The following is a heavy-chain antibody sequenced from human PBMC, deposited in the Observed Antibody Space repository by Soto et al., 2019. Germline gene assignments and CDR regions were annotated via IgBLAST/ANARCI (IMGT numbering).Heavy chain of an antibody. D-gene: IGHD2-15*01. J-gene: IGHJ5*02. Sequence: QVQLVQSGAEVKKPGSSVKVSCKASGGTFSSYAISWVRQAPGQGLEWMGGIIPIFGTANYAQKFQGRVTITADESTSTAYMELSSLRSEDKAVYYCASGGYCSGGSCPLKYNWFDPWGQGTLVTVSS. CDR2: IIPIFGTA. V-gene: IGHV1-69*01. CDR3: ASGGYCSGGSCPLKYNWFDP. CDR1: GGTFSSYA.